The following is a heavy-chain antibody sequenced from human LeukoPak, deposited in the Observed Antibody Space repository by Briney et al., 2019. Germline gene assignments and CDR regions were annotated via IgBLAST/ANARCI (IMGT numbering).Heavy chain of an antibody. Sequence: GGSLRLSCAASGFTFSNYWMHWVRQAPGKGLVWVSRINSDGSSTSYADSVKGRLTISRDNAKNTLYLQMNSLRAEDTAVYYCARGARHYRVDYWGQGTLVTVSS. CDR3: ARGARHYRVDY. J-gene: IGHJ4*02. CDR2: INSDGSST. V-gene: IGHV3-74*01. CDR1: GFTFSNYW. D-gene: IGHD1-26*01.